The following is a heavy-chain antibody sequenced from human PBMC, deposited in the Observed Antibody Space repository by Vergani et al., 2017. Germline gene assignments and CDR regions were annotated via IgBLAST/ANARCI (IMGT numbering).Heavy chain of an antibody. Sequence: AQLVESGGGVVQPGRSLRLSCAASGFTFSSYGMHWVRQAPGKGLEWVAVISYDGSNKYYADSVKGRFTISRDNSKNTLYLQMNSLRAEDTAVYYCAKDLKDYGDYWDYYYGMDVWGQGTTVTVSS. CDR2: ISYDGSNK. CDR3: AKDLKDYGDYWDYYYGMDV. D-gene: IGHD4-17*01. CDR1: GFTFSSYG. J-gene: IGHJ6*02. V-gene: IGHV3-30*18.